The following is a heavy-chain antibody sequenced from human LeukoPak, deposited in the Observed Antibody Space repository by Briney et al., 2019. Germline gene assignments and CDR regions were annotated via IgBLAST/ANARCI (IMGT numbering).Heavy chain of an antibody. V-gene: IGHV3-23*01. D-gene: IGHD3-3*01. J-gene: IGHJ1*01. CDR3: AKDLLRLSLAEYFQH. Sequence: GGSLRLSCAGSGSTFSSYAMNWVRQAPGKALEWVSSISGSGGSTYYADSVKGRFTISRDNSKNTLYLQMNSLRAEDTAVYYCAKDLLRLSLAEYFQHWGQGTLVTVSS. CDR1: GSTFSSYA. CDR2: ISGSGGST.